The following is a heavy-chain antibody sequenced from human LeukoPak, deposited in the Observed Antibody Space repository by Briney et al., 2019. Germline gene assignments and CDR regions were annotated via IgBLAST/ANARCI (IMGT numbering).Heavy chain of an antibody. J-gene: IGHJ4*02. Sequence: GGSLRLSCTASGFTFRDYWMHWIRQTPREGLVWVSRINGDETSRAYADSVEGRFTISRDNAKNTLYLQIDSLRAADSAIYYCARDRAEHNWTYHTLFDYWGQGTPVTVSS. CDR2: INGDETSR. D-gene: IGHD1-7*01. CDR3: ARDRAEHNWTYHTLFDY. CDR1: GFTFRDYW. V-gene: IGHV3-74*01.